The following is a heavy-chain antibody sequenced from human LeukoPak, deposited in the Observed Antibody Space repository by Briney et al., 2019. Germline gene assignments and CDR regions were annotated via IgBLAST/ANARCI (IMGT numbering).Heavy chain of an antibody. CDR3: AREKYPLDYDSSGYLGY. Sequence: ASVKVSCKASGYTFTGYYMHWVRQAPGQGLEWMGRINPNSGGTNYAQKFQGRVTMTRDTSISTAYMELSRLRSDDTAVYYCAREKYPLDYDSSGYLGYWGQGTLVTVSS. CDR1: GYTFTGYY. D-gene: IGHD3-22*01. CDR2: INPNSGGT. V-gene: IGHV1-2*06. J-gene: IGHJ4*02.